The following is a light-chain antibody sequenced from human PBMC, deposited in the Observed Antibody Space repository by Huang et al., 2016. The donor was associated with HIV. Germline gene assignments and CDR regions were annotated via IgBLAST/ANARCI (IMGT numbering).Light chain of an antibody. Sequence: EIVLTQSPGTLSLSPGERATLSCRASHRVRSSYLAWYQQKPGQAPSRLIYGPSRMATGIPDRFSGSGSGRDFTLTISSLQPEEFAVYFCQQYGTSARTFGQGTKVEIK. CDR1: HRVRSSY. J-gene: IGKJ1*01. CDR2: GPS. V-gene: IGKV3-20*01. CDR3: QQYGTSART.